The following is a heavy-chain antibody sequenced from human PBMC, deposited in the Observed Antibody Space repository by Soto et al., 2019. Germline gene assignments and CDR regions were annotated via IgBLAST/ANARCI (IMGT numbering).Heavy chain of an antibody. CDR1: GFTFSSYA. CDR3: AKEGEHSSGWANFDY. D-gene: IGHD6-19*01. J-gene: IGHJ4*02. CDR2: ISGSGIST. Sequence: PGGSLRLSCAASGFTFSSYAMSWVRQAPGKGLEWVSAISGSGISTYYADSVKGRFTISRDHSKNTLYLQMNSLRAEDTAVYYCAKEGEHSSGWANFDYWGQGTLVTVSS. V-gene: IGHV3-23*01.